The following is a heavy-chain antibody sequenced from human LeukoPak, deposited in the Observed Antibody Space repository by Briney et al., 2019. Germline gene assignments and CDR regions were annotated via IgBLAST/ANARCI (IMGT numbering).Heavy chain of an antibody. J-gene: IGHJ2*01. D-gene: IGHD6-19*01. CDR3: ARDAGYSSGWSHWYLDL. CDR2: ISGSGTTI. Sequence: PGGSLRLSCAASGFTFSGYSLNWVRQAPGKGLEWVSYISGSGTTIYYADSVKGRFTISRDKAKNSIYLQMNSLTDEGTAVYYCARDAGYSSGWSHWYLDLWGRGTLVTVSS. CDR1: GFTFSGYS. V-gene: IGHV3-48*02.